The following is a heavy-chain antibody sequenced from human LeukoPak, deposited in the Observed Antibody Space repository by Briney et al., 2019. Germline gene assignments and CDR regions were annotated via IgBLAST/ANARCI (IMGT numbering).Heavy chain of an antibody. J-gene: IGHJ4*02. Sequence: PGGSLRLSCAASGFNFDDYTMHWVRQAPGKGLEWVSLMSWDGARTYYADSVKGRFAISRDNSKNTLYLQMNSLRAEDTAVYYCANEKGYYGSGNPGGFDYWGQGTLVTVSS. CDR3: ANEKGYYGSGNPGGFDY. V-gene: IGHV3-43*01. CDR1: GFNFDDYT. CDR2: MSWDGART. D-gene: IGHD3-10*01.